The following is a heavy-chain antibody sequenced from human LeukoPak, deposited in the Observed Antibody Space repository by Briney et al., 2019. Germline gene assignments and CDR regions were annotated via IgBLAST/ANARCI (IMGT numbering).Heavy chain of an antibody. CDR3: ARGGPSGWYLYYYYYYMDV. V-gene: IGHV1-8*03. D-gene: IGHD6-19*01. CDR1: GYTFTSYD. J-gene: IGHJ6*03. CDR2: MNPNSGNT. Sequence: GASVKVSCKASGYTFTSYDINWVRQATGQGLEWMGWMNPNSGNTGYAQKFQGRVTITRNTSISTAYMELSSLRSEDTAVYYCARGGPSGWYLYYYYYYMDVWGKGTTVTISS.